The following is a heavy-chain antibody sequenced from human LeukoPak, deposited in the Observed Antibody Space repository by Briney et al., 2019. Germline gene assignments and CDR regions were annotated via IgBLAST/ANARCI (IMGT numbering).Heavy chain of an antibody. V-gene: IGHV4-59*01. CDR3: ARDNLAYLDV. CDR2: IYYSGYT. CDR1: GGSISSYY. Sequence: PSETLSLTCTVSGGSISSYYWSWIRQPPGKGLEWIGYIYYSGYTNYNPSLKSRVTISVDTSKNQFSLKLRSVTAADTAVYYCARDNLAYLDVWGKGTTVTVSS. J-gene: IGHJ6*03.